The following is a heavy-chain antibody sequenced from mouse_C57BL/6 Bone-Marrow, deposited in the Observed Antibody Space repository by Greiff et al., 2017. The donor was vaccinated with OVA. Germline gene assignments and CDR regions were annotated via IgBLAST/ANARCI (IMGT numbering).Heavy chain of an antibody. CDR3: ARCYYYGSSFHWYFDV. D-gene: IGHD1-1*01. J-gene: IGHJ1*03. V-gene: IGHV14-3*01. Sequence: VQLQQSVAELVRPGASVKLSCTASGFNIKNTYMHWVKQRPEQGLEWIGRIDPANGNTKYAPKFQGKATITADTSSNTAYLQLSSLTSEDTAIYYCARCYYYGSSFHWYFDVWGTGTTVTVSS. CDR1: GFNIKNTY. CDR2: IDPANGNT.